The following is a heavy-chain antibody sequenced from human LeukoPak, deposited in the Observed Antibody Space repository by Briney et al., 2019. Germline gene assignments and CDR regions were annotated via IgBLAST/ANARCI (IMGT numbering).Heavy chain of an antibody. V-gene: IGHV1-24*01. CDR1: GYTLTELS. CDR3: ATDGVAVIWSRREIVAYALDI. D-gene: IGHD3-3*01. J-gene: IGHJ3*02. CDR2: FDPEDGET. Sequence: ASVKVSCNVFGYTLTELSMHWVRQAPGKGLEWMGGFDPEDGETIYAQKFQGRVTMTEDTSTNTAYMELSSLRSEDTAVYYCATDGVAVIWSRREIVAYALDIWGQGTMVTVSS.